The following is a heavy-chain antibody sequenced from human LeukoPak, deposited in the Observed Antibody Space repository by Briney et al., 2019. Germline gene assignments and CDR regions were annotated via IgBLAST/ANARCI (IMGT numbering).Heavy chain of an antibody. CDR1: GFSVSTNY. CDR3: AKKTIVGATVDAFDI. V-gene: IGHV3-66*02. D-gene: IGHD1-26*01. Sequence: PGGSLRLSCAASGFSVSTNYMSWVRQAPGKGLEWVSVIHGDETTYYADSVKDRFTVSRDDSKNTLYLQMNSLRAEDTAVYYCAKKTIVGATVDAFDIWGQGTMVIVSS. J-gene: IGHJ3*02. CDR2: IHGDETT.